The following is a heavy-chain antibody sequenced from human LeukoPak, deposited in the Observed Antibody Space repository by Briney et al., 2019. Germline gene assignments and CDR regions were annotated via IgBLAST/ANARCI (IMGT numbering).Heavy chain of an antibody. V-gene: IGHV1-2*02. CDR2: INPNSGGT. CDR3: ARGTGLVPYYDILTGYHQFDY. D-gene: IGHD3-9*01. Sequence: GASVKVSCKASGYTFTGYYMHWVRQAPGQGLEWMGWINPNSGGTNYAQKFQGRVTMTRDTSISTAYMELSRLRSDDTAVYYCARGTGLVPYYDILTGYHQFDYWGQGTLVTVPS. CDR1: GYTFTGYY. J-gene: IGHJ4*02.